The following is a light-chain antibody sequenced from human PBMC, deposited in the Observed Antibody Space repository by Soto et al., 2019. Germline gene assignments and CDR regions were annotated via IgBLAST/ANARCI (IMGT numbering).Light chain of an antibody. CDR3: LQHYNYPRT. V-gene: IGKV1-6*01. J-gene: IGKJ1*01. CDR2: AAS. Sequence: QMTPSVASVSASVGDRVTISFRASQGIRNDLGLYQQKPGKAPKLLIYAASTLQSGVPSSFSGSGSGTDFTLTISSLQPEDFATYYCLQHYNYPRTFGQGTKV. CDR1: QGIRND.